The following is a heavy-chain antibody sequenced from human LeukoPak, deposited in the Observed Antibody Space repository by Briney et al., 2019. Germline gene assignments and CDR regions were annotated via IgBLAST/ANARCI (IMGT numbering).Heavy chain of an antibody. Sequence: PGRSLRLSCAASGFTFDDYAMHWVRHAPGKGLEWVSGISWNSGSIGYADSVKGRFTISRDNAKNSLYLQMNSLRAEDTALYYCAKDLLVAENAFDIWGQGTMVTVSS. CDR3: AKDLLVAENAFDI. J-gene: IGHJ3*02. D-gene: IGHD2-8*02. V-gene: IGHV3-9*01. CDR1: GFTFDDYA. CDR2: ISWNSGSI.